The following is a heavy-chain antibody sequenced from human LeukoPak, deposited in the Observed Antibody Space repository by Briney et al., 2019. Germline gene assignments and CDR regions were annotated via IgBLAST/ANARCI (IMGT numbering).Heavy chain of an antibody. CDR2: INHSGST. J-gene: IGHJ3*02. CDR3: ARKNDYDFWSGYYQSAKYDAFDI. CDR1: GGSFSGYY. Sequence: SETLSLTCAVYGGSFSGYYWSWIRQSPGKGLEWIGEINHSGSTNYNPSLKSRVTISVDTSKNQFSLKLSSVTAADTAVYYCARKNDYDFWSGYYQSAKYDAFDIWGQGTMVTVSS. V-gene: IGHV4-34*01. D-gene: IGHD3-3*01.